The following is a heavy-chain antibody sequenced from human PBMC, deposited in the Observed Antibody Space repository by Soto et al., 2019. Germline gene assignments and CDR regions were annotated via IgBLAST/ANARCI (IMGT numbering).Heavy chain of an antibody. V-gene: IGHV3-48*01. CDR2: ISSSSSTI. J-gene: IGHJ4*02. Sequence: ELQLVESGGGLVQPGGSLRLSCAASGFTFSSYSMNWVRQAPGKGLKWVSYISSSSSTIYYADSVKGRFTISRDNAKNSLYLQMNSLRAEDTAVYYCARDMTYCSGGSCYSYFDYWGQGTLVTVSS. CDR3: ARDMTYCSGGSCYSYFDY. D-gene: IGHD2-15*01. CDR1: GFTFSSYS.